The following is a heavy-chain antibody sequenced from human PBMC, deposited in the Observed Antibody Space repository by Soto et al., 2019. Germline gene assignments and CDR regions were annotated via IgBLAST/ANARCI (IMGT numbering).Heavy chain of an antibody. CDR3: VKEQSSGSWRTADY. V-gene: IGHV3-30*18. D-gene: IGHD6-13*01. CDR2: VSYEENIK. J-gene: IGHJ4*02. Sequence: PGGSLRLSCAASGFTFSSCAMHWVRQAPGKGLEWVAVVSYEENIKYYADSVKGRFTISRDNSKNTLYLQMNSLRVEDTAVYYCVKEQSSGSWRTADYWGQGTLVTVSS. CDR1: GFTFSSCA.